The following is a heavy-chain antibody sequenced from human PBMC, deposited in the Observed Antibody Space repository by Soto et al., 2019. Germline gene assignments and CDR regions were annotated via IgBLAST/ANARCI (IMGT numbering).Heavy chain of an antibody. CDR3: AQRLRDYGLGLERANYFDP. CDR1: GFSLSTTGVG. D-gene: IGHD3-10*01. Sequence: QITLKESGPTLVRPTQTLTLTCTFSGFSLSTTGVGVGWIRQPPGKALEWLALIYWDDDKRYSPSLKSRLTITKDTSKNEVTLTMTTMDPVDTATYSCAQRLRDYGLGLERANYFDPCGQGTLVTVSS. CDR2: IYWDDDK. V-gene: IGHV2-5*02. J-gene: IGHJ5*02.